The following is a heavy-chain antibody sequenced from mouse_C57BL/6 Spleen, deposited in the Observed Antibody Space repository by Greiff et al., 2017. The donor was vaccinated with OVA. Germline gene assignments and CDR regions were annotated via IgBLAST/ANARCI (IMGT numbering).Heavy chain of an antibody. V-gene: IGHV5-9*01. CDR2: ISGGGGNT. CDR1: GFTFSSYT. Sequence: EVKLEESGGGLVKPGGSLKLSCAASGFTFSSYTMSWVRQTPEKRLEWVATISGGGGNTYYPDSVKGRFTISRDNAKNTLYLQMSSLRSEDTALYYCAGGGAQDYYFDYWGQGTTLTVSS. J-gene: IGHJ2*01. CDR3: AGGGAQDYYFDY. D-gene: IGHD3-2*02.